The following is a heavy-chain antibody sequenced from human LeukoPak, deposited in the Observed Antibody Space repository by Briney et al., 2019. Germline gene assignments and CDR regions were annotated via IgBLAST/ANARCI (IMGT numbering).Heavy chain of an antibody. V-gene: IGHV3-30*18. CDR3: AKDAGDYDFWSGPRD. CDR2: ISYDGSNK. Sequence: GGSLRLSGAASGFTFSSYGMHWVRQAPGKGLEWVAVISYDGSNKYYADSVKGRFTISRDNSKNTLYLQMNSLRAEDTAVYYCAKDAGDYDFWSGPRDWGQGTLVTVSS. J-gene: IGHJ4*02. D-gene: IGHD3-3*01. CDR1: GFTFSSYG.